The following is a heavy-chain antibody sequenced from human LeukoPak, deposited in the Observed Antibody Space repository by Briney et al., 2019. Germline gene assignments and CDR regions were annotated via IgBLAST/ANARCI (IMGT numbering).Heavy chain of an antibody. CDR1: GYTFTNYG. V-gene: IGHV1-18*01. CDR3: ARGDGDYGY. J-gene: IGHJ4*02. D-gene: IGHD4-17*01. Sequence: GASVKVSCKASGYTFTNYGISWVRQAPGQGLEWMGWISTYNNNTDYAQRLQGRVTMTIDTSTSTAYMELRSLRSDDTAVYYCARGDGDYGYWGQGTLVTVSS. CDR2: ISTYNNNT.